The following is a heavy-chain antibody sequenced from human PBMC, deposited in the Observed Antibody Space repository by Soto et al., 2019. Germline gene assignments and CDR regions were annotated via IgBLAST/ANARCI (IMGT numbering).Heavy chain of an antibody. CDR3: ARDRSGKFWSGYKGFDY. J-gene: IGHJ4*02. D-gene: IGHD3-3*01. CDR1: GGTFSSYA. CDR2: IIPIFGTA. V-gene: IGHV1-69*01. Sequence: QVQLVQSGAEVKKPGSSVKVSCKASGGTFSSYAISWVRQAPGQGLEWMGGIIPIFGTANYAQKFQGRVTITADESTSTAYMELSSLRSEDTAVYYCARDRSGKFWSGYKGFDYWGQGTLVTVSS.